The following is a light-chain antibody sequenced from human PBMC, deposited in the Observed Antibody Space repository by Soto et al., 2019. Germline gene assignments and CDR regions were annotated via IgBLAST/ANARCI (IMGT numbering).Light chain of an antibody. CDR1: HSIGNS. Sequence: DIQMTQSPSTLSSSVGDRVTITCRASHSIGNSLAWYQQKPGEAPNLLIFDVSSLQSGVPPRFSGSGSGTEFTLTISSLQPDDFATYYCQQYNHDSSLTLGGGTKVDI. CDR2: DVS. J-gene: IGKJ4*01. V-gene: IGKV1-5*01. CDR3: QQYNHDSSLT.